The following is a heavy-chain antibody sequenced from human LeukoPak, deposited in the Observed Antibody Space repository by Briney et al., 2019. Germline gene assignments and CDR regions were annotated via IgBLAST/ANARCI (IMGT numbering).Heavy chain of an antibody. D-gene: IGHD2-2*01. CDR2: ISGSGGST. CDR3: ANTQRYCSSTSCHFDY. Sequence: PGGSLRLSCAASGFTFSSYAMSWVRQAPGKGLEWVSAISGSGGSTYYADSVKGRFTISRDNSKNTPYLQMNSLRAGDAAGYNGANTQRYCSSTSCHFDYWGQGTLVTVSS. CDR1: GFTFSSYA. V-gene: IGHV3-23*01. J-gene: IGHJ4*02.